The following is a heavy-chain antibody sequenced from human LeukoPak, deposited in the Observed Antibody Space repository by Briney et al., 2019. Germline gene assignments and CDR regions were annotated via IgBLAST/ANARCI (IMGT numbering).Heavy chain of an antibody. V-gene: IGHV3-66*01. CDR1: GFTVSSNY. J-gene: IGHJ4*02. D-gene: IGHD4-17*01. CDR2: IYSGGST. Sequence: GGSLRLSCAASGFTVSSNYMSWVRQAPGKGLEWGSVIYSGGSTYYADSVKGRFTISRDNSKNTLYLQMNSLRAEDTAVYYCARTAYDYGDYDYFDYWGQGTLVTVSS. CDR3: ARTAYDYGDYDYFDY.